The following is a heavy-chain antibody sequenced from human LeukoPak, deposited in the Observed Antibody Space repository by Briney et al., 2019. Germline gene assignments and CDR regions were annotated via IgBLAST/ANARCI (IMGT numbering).Heavy chain of an antibody. CDR1: GFTFSSCA. D-gene: IGHD5-24*01. V-gene: IGHV3-23*01. J-gene: IGHJ4*02. CDR3: TKDQNGHNKPGEY. Sequence: GGSLRLSCAASGFTFSSCAMNWVRQAPGKGLEWVSTISGSGANTYYADSVKGRFTISRDNSKDTLYLQMNSLKAEDTAVYYCTKDQNGHNKPGEYWGQGALVTASS. CDR2: ISGSGANT.